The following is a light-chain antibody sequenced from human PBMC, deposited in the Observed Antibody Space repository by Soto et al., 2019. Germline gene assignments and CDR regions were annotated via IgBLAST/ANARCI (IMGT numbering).Light chain of an antibody. CDR3: QNYNSYPWT. J-gene: IGKJ1*01. Sequence: DIQMTQSPSTLSASIGDRVTITCRASQTINNWLAWYQQKPGKAPTLLIYHASNLETGVPSRFSGSAFGTEFTPTISSLQPDDFATYYCQNYNSYPWTFGQGPKVDIK. CDR1: QTINNW. V-gene: IGKV1-5*01. CDR2: HAS.